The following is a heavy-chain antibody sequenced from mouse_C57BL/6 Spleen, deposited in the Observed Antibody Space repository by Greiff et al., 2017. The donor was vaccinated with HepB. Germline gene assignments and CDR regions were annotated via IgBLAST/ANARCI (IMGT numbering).Heavy chain of an antibody. J-gene: IGHJ2*01. CDR3: ARAGYYGSWDYFDY. Sequence: EVMLVESGGGLVKPGGSLKLSCAASGFTFSSYAMSWVRQTPEKRLEWVATISDGGSYTYYPDNVKGRFTISRDNAKNNLYLQMSHLKSEDTAMYYCARAGYYGSWDYFDYWGQGTTLTVSS. CDR2: ISDGGSYT. D-gene: IGHD1-1*01. CDR1: GFTFSSYA. V-gene: IGHV5-4*03.